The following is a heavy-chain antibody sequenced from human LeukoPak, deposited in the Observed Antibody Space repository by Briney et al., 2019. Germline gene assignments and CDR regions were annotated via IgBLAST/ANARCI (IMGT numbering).Heavy chain of an antibody. Sequence: GSLRLSCAASGFTFSSYAMHWVRQAPGKGLEYVSAISSNGGSTYYANSVKGRFTISRDNSKNTLYLQMNSLRAEDTAVYYCARMSHIATAGTLFFDYWGQGTLVTVSS. CDR3: ARMSHIATAGTLFFDY. CDR2: ISSNGGST. CDR1: GFTFSSYA. J-gene: IGHJ4*02. D-gene: IGHD6-25*01. V-gene: IGHV3-64*01.